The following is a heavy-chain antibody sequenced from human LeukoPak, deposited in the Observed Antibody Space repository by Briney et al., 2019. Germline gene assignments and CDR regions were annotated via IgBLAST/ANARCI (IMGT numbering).Heavy chain of an antibody. Sequence: GGSLRLSCAASGYTFSSYWMSWVRQAPGKGLEWVSDINGSGGSTYYADSVKGRFTISRDNSKNTLYLQMNSLRAEDTAVYYCAKKYSTGLDPWGQGTLVTASS. CDR2: INGSGGST. J-gene: IGHJ5*02. D-gene: IGHD1-26*01. CDR1: GYTFSSYW. V-gene: IGHV3-23*01. CDR3: AKKYSTGLDP.